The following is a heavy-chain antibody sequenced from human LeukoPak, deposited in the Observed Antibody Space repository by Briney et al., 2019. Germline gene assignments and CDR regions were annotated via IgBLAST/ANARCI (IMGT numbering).Heavy chain of an antibody. CDR3: ATATPSLLAPTDAFDI. CDR1: GYTLTELS. Sequence: GASVKVSCKVSGYTLTELSMHWVRQAPGKGLEWMGGFDPEDGETIYAQKFQGRVTMTEDTSTDTAYMELSSLRSEDTAVYYCATATPSLLAPTDAFDIWGQGTMVTVSS. D-gene: IGHD3-10*01. CDR2: FDPEDGET. J-gene: IGHJ3*02. V-gene: IGHV1-24*01.